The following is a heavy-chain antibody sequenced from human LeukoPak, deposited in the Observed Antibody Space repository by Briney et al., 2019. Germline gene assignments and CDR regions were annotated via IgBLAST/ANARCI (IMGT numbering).Heavy chain of an antibody. CDR2: IYYSGST. J-gene: IGHJ4*02. Sequence: SETLSLTCTVSGGSISSSSYYWGWFRQPPGKGLEWIGGIYYSGSTYYSPSIKNRVTIAVDTSKNQFSLKLGSVSAADTAVYYCARHLVMGQWGYYPLFDYWGQGTLVTVSS. CDR3: ARHLVMGQWGYYPLFDY. V-gene: IGHV4-39*01. CDR1: GGSISSSSYY. D-gene: IGHD3-22*01.